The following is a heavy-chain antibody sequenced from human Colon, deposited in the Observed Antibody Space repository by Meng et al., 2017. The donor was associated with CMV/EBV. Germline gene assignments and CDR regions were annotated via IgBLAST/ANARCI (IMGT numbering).Heavy chain of an antibody. CDR1: GGSFSGNN. CDR2: INHSGST. CDR3: SRGLYGSGRHQIDY. D-gene: IGHD3-10*01. Sequence: GPLQEWAAGLVKPSETLSLTCAVSGGSFSGNNWSWIRQPPAKGLEWIGEINHSGSTNYNPSLKSRVTISADTSKNQFSLKLSSVTAADTAVYYCSRGLYGSGRHQIDYWGQGTLVTVSS. J-gene: IGHJ4*02. V-gene: IGHV4-34*01.